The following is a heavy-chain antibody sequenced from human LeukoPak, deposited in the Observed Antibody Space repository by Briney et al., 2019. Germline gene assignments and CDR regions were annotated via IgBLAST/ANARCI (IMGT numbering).Heavy chain of an antibody. Sequence: GGSLRLSCGASGFTFSSYGIHWVRQAPGKGLEWVAFIRYDGSEKYYADSLKGRFTISRDNSKNTLYLQMNSLRVEDTAVYYCAKSGLNRFDYWGQGTLVTVSS. CDR3: AKSGLNRFDY. CDR2: IRYDGSEK. D-gene: IGHD2-15*01. V-gene: IGHV3-30*02. CDR1: GFTFSSYG. J-gene: IGHJ4*02.